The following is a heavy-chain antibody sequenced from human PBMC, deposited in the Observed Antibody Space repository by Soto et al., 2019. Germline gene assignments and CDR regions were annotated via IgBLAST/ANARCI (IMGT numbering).Heavy chain of an antibody. CDR2: INPSDGGT. V-gene: IGHV1-46*01. J-gene: IGHJ4*02. CDR3: ARVGIVAAKGYYDY. Sequence: GASVKVSCKASGYTFTSYYMHWVRQAPGQGLEWMGIINPSDGGTSYAQKFQGRVTMARDTSTSTVYMELSSLRSEDTAVYYCARVGIVAAKGYYDYWGQGTLVTVSS. CDR1: GYTFTSYY. D-gene: IGHD5-12*01.